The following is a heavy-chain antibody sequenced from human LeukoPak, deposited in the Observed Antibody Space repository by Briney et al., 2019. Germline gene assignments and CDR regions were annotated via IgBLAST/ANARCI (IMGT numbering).Heavy chain of an antibody. V-gene: IGHV3-43*01. Sequence: PGGSLRLSCAASGFTFDDYTMHWVRQAPGKGLEWASLISWDGSSTYYADSVKGRFTISRDNSKNSLYLQMNSLRAEDTAVYYCAELGITMIGGVWGKGTTVTISS. J-gene: IGHJ6*04. CDR2: ISWDGSST. CDR1: GFTFDDYT. D-gene: IGHD3-10*02. CDR3: AELGITMIGGV.